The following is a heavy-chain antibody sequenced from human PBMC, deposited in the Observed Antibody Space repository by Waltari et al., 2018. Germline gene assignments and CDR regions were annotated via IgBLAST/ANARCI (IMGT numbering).Heavy chain of an antibody. D-gene: IGHD3-9*01. CDR3: ARQTADLRDILTGYSRKDYYYYMDV. CDR1: GGSISSSCYY. V-gene: IGHV4-39*01. J-gene: IGHJ6*03. Sequence: QLQLQESGPGLVKPSETLSLTCTVSGGSISSSCYYWGWIRQPPGKGQEWIGSIYYSGSTYYNPSLKSRVTISVDTSKNQFSLKLSSVTAADTAVYYCARQTADLRDILTGYSRKDYYYYMDVWGKGTTVTVSS. CDR2: IYYSGST.